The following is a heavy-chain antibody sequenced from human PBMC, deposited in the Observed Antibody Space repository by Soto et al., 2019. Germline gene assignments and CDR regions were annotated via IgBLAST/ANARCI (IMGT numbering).Heavy chain of an antibody. J-gene: IGHJ3*02. V-gene: IGHV1-18*01. D-gene: IGHD2-2*01. CDR3: AREAPDCSSTSCYYPDAFDI. CDR1: GYTFTSYG. CDR2: ISAYKGNT. Sequence: ASVKVSCKASGYTFTSYGISWVRQAPGQGLEWMGWISAYKGNTNYAQKLQGRVPMTTDTSTTTAYMELRSLRSDDTAVYYCAREAPDCSSTSCYYPDAFDIWGQGTMVTVSS.